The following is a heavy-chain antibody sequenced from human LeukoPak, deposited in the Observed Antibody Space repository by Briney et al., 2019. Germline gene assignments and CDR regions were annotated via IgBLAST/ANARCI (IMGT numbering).Heavy chain of an antibody. V-gene: IGHV3-23*01. D-gene: IGHD3-16*01. CDR1: GFTFSSYA. CDR2: ISGSGGST. Sequence: GGSLRLSCAASGFTFSSYAMSWVRQAPGKGLEWVSAISGSGGSTYYADSVKGRFTISRDNSKNTLYLQMNSLRAEDTAVYYCAKSYSVMTTFGGVLGYWGQGTLVTVSS. J-gene: IGHJ4*02. CDR3: AKSYSVMTTFGGVLGY.